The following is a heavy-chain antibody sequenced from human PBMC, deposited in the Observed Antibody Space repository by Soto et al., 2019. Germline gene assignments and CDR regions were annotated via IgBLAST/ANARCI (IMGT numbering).Heavy chain of an antibody. V-gene: IGHV5-10-1*01. CDR3: ARNREDSFGWFDP. D-gene: IGHD3-10*01. CDR1: GYSFTSYL. Sequence: GESLKISCKGSGYSFTSYLISWVRQMPGKGLEWMGRIDPSDSYTNYSPSFQGHVTISADKSISTAYLQWSSLKASDTAMYYCARNREDSFGWFDPCGQGTLVTVSS. J-gene: IGHJ5*02. CDR2: IDPSDSYT.